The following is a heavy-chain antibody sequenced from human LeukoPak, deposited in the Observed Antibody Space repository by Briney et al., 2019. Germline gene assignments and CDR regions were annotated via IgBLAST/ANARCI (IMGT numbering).Heavy chain of an antibody. J-gene: IGHJ4*02. CDR2: IIPIFGTA. CDR1: GGTFSSYA. CDR3: ASGEYCTNGVCYTS. V-gene: IGHV1-69*13. Sequence: SVKVSCKASGGTFSSYAISWVRQAPGQGLEWMGGIIPIFGTANYAQKFQGRVTITADESTSTAYMELSSLRSEDTAVYYCASGEYCTNGVCYTSWGQGTLVTVSS. D-gene: IGHD2-8*01.